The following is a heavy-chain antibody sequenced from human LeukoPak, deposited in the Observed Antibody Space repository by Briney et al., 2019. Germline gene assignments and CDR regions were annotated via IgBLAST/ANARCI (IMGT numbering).Heavy chain of an antibody. CDR3: ARDNKGGEWDTYYFDY. D-gene: IGHD3-16*01. J-gene: IGHJ4*02. CDR1: GGSISSYY. Sequence: QPSETLSLTCTVSGGSISSYYWSWIRQPAGKGLEWIGRIYTSGSTNYNPSLKSRVTMSVDTSKNQFSPKLSSVTAADTAVYYCARDNKGGEWDTYYFDYWGQGTLVTVSS. CDR2: IYTSGST. V-gene: IGHV4-4*07.